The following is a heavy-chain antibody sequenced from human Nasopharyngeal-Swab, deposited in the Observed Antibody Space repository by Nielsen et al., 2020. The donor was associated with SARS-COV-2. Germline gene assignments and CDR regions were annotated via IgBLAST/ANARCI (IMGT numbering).Heavy chain of an antibody. D-gene: IGHD3-10*01. CDR3: ARDGARHYYGSGSNQYYFDY. CDR1: GFTFSSYA. J-gene: IGHJ4*02. CDR2: ISGSGGST. V-gene: IGHV3-23*01. Sequence: GESLKTSCAASGFTFSSYAMSWVRQAPGKGLEWVSAISGSGGSTYYADSVKGRFTISRDNSKNTLYLQMNSLRAEDTAVYYCARDGARHYYGSGSNQYYFDYWGQGTLVTVSS.